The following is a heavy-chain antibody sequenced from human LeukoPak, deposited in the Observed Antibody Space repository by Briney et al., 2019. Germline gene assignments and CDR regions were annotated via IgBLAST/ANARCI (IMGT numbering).Heavy chain of an antibody. J-gene: IGHJ4*02. CDR1: GFTFSSYS. CDR2: ISSSSSYI. CDR3: ARVGVVVVAATTLHFDY. Sequence: GGSLRLSCAASGFTFSSYSMNWVRQAPGKGLEWVSSISSSSSYIYYADSVKGRFTISRDNAKNPLYLQMNSLRAEDTAVYYCARVGVVVVAATTLHFDYWGQGTLVTVSS. V-gene: IGHV3-21*01. D-gene: IGHD2-15*01.